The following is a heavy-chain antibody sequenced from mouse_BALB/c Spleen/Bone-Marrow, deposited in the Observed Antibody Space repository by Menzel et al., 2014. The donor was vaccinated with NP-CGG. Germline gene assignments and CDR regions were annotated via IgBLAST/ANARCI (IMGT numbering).Heavy chain of an antibody. CDR1: GYTFTEYI. D-gene: IGHD1-1*01. CDR3: ARHEKANYGNYAMDY. V-gene: IGHV1-62-2*01. J-gene: IGHJ4*01. CDR2: FYPGSGSI. Sequence: LQESGAELVKLGAPVKLSCKASGYTFTEYIIHWVKQRSGQGLEWIGWFYPGSGSIKYNEKFKDKATLTADKSSSTVYMELSRLTSEDSAVYFCARHEKANYGNYAMDYWGQGTSVTVSS.